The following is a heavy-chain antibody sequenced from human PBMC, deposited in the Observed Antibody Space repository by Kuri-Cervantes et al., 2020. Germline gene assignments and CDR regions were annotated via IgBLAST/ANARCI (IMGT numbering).Heavy chain of an antibody. D-gene: IGHD4-17*01. V-gene: IGHV3-20*04. J-gene: IGHJ6*02. CDR3: ARDTVTTFRFSYYYYGMDV. CDR2: INWNGGST. Sequence: GESLKISCAASGFTFDDYGMSWVRQAPGKGLEWVSGINWNGGSTGYADSVKGRFTISRDNAKNTLYLQMNSLRAEDTAVYYCARDTVTTFRFSYYYYGMDVWGQGTTVTVSS. CDR1: GFTFDDYG.